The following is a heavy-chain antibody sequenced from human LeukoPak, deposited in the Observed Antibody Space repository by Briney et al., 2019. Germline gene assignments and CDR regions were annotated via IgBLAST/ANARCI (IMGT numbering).Heavy chain of an antibody. Sequence: PSETLSLTCAVYGGSFSGYYWSWIRQPPGKGLEWIGEINHSGSTNYNPSLKSRVTISVDTSKNQFSLKLSSVTAADTAVYYCAKMGGYSSTWYFDTWGQGTLVTVSS. D-gene: IGHD6-13*01. J-gene: IGHJ4*02. CDR2: INHSGST. V-gene: IGHV4-34*01. CDR3: AKMGGYSSTWYFDT. CDR1: GGSFSGYY.